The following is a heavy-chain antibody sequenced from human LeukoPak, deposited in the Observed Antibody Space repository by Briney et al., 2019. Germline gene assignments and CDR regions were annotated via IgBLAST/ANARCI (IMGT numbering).Heavy chain of an antibody. CDR2: IKYDGSEK. D-gene: IGHD6-13*01. CDR3: ARDIARAGLFFDY. CDR1: GFTLSSYW. V-gene: IGHV3-7*01. Sequence: GGSLRLSCAASGFTLSSYWMSWVRQAPGKGLEWVANIKYDGSEKDYVDSVKGRFTISRDNAKNSLYLQMNRLRGEDTAVYYCARDIARAGLFFDYWGQGTLVTVSS. J-gene: IGHJ4*02.